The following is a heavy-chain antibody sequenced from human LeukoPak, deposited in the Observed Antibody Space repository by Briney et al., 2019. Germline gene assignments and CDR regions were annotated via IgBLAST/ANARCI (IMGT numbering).Heavy chain of an antibody. CDR3: ARGPYYYDSSGYSNFDY. J-gene: IGHJ4*02. CDR1: GGSFSGYY. V-gene: IGHV4-34*01. D-gene: IGHD3-22*01. Sequence: PSETLSLTCAVYGGSFSGYYWSWIRQPPGKGLEWIGEINHSGSTNYNPPLKSRVTISVDPSKNPFSLKLSSVTAADTAVYYCARGPYYYDSSGYSNFDYWGQGTLVTVSS. CDR2: INHSGST.